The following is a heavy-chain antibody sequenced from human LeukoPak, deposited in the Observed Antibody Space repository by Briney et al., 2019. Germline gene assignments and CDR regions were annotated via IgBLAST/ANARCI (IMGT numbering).Heavy chain of an antibody. CDR1: GFTFSNYA. D-gene: IGHD3-16*02. CDR3: AKTVSGSHSYQGGDY. J-gene: IGHJ4*02. V-gene: IGHV3-23*01. Sequence: GGSLRLSCAASGFTFSNYAMSWVRQTPGKGLEWVSAISGSGGNTYYADSVKGRFTMSRDNSKNTLYLQMNSLRAEDTAVYFCAKTVSGSHSYQGGDYWGQGTLVTVST. CDR2: ISGSGGNT.